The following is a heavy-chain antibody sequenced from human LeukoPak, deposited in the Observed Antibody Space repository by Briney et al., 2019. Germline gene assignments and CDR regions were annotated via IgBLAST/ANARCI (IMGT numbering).Heavy chain of an antibody. CDR3: ARHYYYDSSGYPLPFDY. V-gene: IGHV1-2*06. D-gene: IGHD3-22*01. Sequence: ASVKVSCKASGYTFTGYYMHWVRQAPGQGLEWMGRINPNSGGTNYAQKFQGRVTMTRDTSISTAYMELSRLGSDDTAVYYCARHYYYDSSGYPLPFDYWGQGTLVTVSS. J-gene: IGHJ4*02. CDR1: GYTFTGYY. CDR2: INPNSGGT.